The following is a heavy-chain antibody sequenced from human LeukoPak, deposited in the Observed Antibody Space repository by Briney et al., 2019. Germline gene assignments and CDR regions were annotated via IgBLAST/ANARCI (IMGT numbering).Heavy chain of an antibody. CDR2: IYSSGST. V-gene: IGHV4-61*02. J-gene: IGHJ4*02. D-gene: IGHD6-19*01. CDR3: ARYDAVAGVFDY. CDR1: AGSINSGRYY. Sequence: KASETLSLTCSVSAGSINSGRYYWNWIRQPAGKGLEWIGRIYSSGSTNYNPSLKSRVTISVDTSKNQFSLKLRSVTAADTAVYYCARYDAVAGVFDYWGQGTLVTVSS.